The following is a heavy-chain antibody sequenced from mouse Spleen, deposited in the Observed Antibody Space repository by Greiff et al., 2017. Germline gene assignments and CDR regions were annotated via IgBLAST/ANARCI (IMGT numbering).Heavy chain of an antibody. Sequence: EVMLVESGGGLVKLGGSLKLSCAASGFTFSSYAMSWVRQTPEKRLEWVATISSGGGNTYYPDSVKGRFTISRDNAKNTLYLQMSSLKSEDTAMYYCARQSKYGNYCAMDYWGQGTSVTVSS. CDR2: ISSGGGNT. CDR3: ARQSKYGNYCAMDY. J-gene: IGHJ4*01. CDR1: GFTFSSYA. D-gene: IGHD2-10*02. V-gene: IGHV5-9*01.